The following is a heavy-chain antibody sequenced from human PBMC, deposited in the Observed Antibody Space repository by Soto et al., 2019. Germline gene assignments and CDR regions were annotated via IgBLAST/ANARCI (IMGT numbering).Heavy chain of an antibody. CDR3: AKGTGERSGWDNWFDP. J-gene: IGHJ5*02. CDR2: IYHSGST. Sequence: QVQLQESGTGLVKPSGPLSLTCAVSDGSLNTTNWWIWVRQPPGQGLEWIGEIYHSGSTNYNPSLKSRVTISVDKSKQQFTLKLISVTAAYTGVYFWAKGTGERSGWDNWFDPWGQGTLVTVSS. D-gene: IGHD6-19*01. V-gene: IGHV4-4*02. CDR1: DGSLNTTNW.